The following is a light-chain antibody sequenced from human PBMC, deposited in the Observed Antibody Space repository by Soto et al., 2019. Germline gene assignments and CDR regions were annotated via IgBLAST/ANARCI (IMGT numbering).Light chain of an antibody. CDR2: GNN. J-gene: IGLJ1*01. Sequence: QSVLTQPASVSGAPGQRVTISCTGTSSNIGLGYDVHWYQQLPGTAPKLLIFGNNNRPSGVPDRFSGSKSGTSASLAITGLQAEDEADYYCQSYDSSMSGYVFGTGTKLTVL. CDR3: QSYDSSMSGYV. V-gene: IGLV1-40*01. CDR1: SSNIGLGYD.